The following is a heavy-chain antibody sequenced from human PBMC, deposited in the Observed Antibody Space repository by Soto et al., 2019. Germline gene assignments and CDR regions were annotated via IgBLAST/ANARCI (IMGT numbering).Heavy chain of an antibody. Sequence: QVQLQESGPGLVKPSETLSLTCTVSGVSITPYYWTWIRHPPGKGLEWIGYVYHTGNTDYNPSLKSRVTISLDTSKNQVSLRLKSVTAADTAVYYCAREQYNWKLWGQGTLVTVSS. J-gene: IGHJ4*02. CDR1: GVSITPYY. D-gene: IGHD1-20*01. CDR3: AREQYNWKL. CDR2: VYHTGNT. V-gene: IGHV4-59*01.